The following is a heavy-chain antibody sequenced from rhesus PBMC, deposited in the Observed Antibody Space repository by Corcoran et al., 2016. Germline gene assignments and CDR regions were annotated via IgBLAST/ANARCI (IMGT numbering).Heavy chain of an antibody. Sequence: QVQLQESGPGVVKPSETLFLTCAVSGGSISDSYRGSWTRHPPGKGLEWIGYIYGSSTSTNYNPSLKSRVTISKDTSKNQFSLKLSSVTAADTAVYYCARGTPIFDYWGQGVLVTVSS. CDR1: GGSISDSYR. CDR3: ARGTPIFDY. CDR2: IYGSSTST. V-gene: IGHV4S10*01. J-gene: IGHJ4*01.